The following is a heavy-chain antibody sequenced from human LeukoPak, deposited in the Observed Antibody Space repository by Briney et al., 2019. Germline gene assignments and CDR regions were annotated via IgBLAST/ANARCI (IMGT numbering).Heavy chain of an antibody. V-gene: IGHV3-30*02. CDR1: GFTFSSYG. CDR3: AKDGGSSWSYFDY. CDR2: IRYDGSNK. D-gene: IGHD6-13*01. J-gene: IGHJ4*02. Sequence: PGGSLRLSCAASGFTFSSYGMHWVRQAPGKGLEWVAFIRYDGSNKYYADSVKGRFTISRDNSKNTLYLQMNSLRAEDTAVYYCAKDGGSSWSYFDYWGQGTLVTVSS.